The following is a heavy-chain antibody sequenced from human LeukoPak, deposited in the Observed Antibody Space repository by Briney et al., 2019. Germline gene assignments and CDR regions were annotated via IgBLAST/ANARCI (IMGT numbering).Heavy chain of an antibody. D-gene: IGHD5-24*01. Sequence: GASVKVSCTASGYTFTGYYMHWVRQATGQGLVWMVWVYPNSGGTNYPQTFQGRVTMTRDTSTTTAYLEVSRLTSDDTAVYFCARGRWLPNAFDIWGQGTMVTVFS. CDR1: GYTFTGYY. J-gene: IGHJ3*02. CDR3: ARGRWLPNAFDI. V-gene: IGHV1-2*02. CDR2: VYPNSGGT.